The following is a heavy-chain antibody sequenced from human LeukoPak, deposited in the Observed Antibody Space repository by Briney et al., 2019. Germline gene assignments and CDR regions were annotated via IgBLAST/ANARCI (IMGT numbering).Heavy chain of an antibody. V-gene: IGHV4-34*09. CDR2: IHPSGST. Sequence: SETLSLTCAVYGGSFSGYYWSWIRLHPGKGLEWIGYIHPSGSTNYNPSLKSRVTMSLDTSQNQFSLKLSSVTAADTAMYYCARGQDAFKTGYWGQGTLVTVSS. D-gene: IGHD5-24*01. CDR3: ARGQDAFKTGY. CDR1: GGSFSGYY. J-gene: IGHJ4*02.